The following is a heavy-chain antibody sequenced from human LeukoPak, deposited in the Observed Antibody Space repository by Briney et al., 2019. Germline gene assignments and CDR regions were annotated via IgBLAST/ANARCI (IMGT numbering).Heavy chain of an antibody. J-gene: IGHJ4*02. CDR2: ISHIGRT. CDR3: AGTSTYDSSGYYYSYGY. CDR1: GDSISSHY. Sequence: SETLSLTCAVSGDSISSHYWTWIRQSPGTGLEWIGYISHIGRTNYNPSLKSRVTISVDTSKNQFSLKLSSVTAADTAVYYCAGTSTYDSSGYYYSYGYWGQGTLVTVSS. V-gene: IGHV4-59*11. D-gene: IGHD3-22*01.